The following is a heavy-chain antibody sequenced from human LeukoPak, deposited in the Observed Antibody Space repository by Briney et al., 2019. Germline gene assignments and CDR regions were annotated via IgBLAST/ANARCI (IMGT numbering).Heavy chain of an antibody. CDR1: GFRFSGYW. CDR2: IKQDGSEK. CDR3: ATDGGPFDH. J-gene: IGHJ4*02. D-gene: IGHD3-3*01. Sequence: GGSLGLSCVGSGFRFSGYWMSWVRQAPGKGLEWVANIKQDGSEKYYVDSVKGRFTISRDNAKNSQYLQMNSLRVEDTAIYYCATDGGPFDHWGQGTLVTVSS. V-gene: IGHV3-7*01.